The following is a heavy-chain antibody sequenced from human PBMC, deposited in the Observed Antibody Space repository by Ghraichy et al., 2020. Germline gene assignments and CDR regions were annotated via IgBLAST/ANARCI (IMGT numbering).Heavy chain of an antibody. CDR3: ARARWGYGGNTGGY. V-gene: IGHV3-21*01. CDR2: ISSSSSYI. J-gene: IGHJ4*02. D-gene: IGHD4-23*01. Sequence: LSLTCAASGFTFSSYSMNWVRQAPGKGLEWVSSISSSSSYIYYADSVKGRFTISRDNAKNSLYLQMNSLRAEDTAVYYCARARWGYGGNTGGYWGQGTLVAVSS. CDR1: GFTFSSYS.